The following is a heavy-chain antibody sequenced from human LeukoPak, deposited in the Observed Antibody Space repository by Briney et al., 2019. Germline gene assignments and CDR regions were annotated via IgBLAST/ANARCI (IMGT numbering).Heavy chain of an antibody. CDR2: IGDSGGST. V-gene: IGHV3-23*01. J-gene: IGHJ2*01. CDR3: AKGGIMQSSSPGLQYFDL. D-gene: IGHD6-6*01. CDR1: GFTFSSYA. Sequence: GGSLRLSCAASGFTFSSYAMSWVRQAPGKGLEWVSVIGDSGGSTYYADSVKGRFTISRDNSKNTLYLQMNSLRAEDRAVYYCAKGGIMQSSSPGLQYFDLWGRGTLVSVSP.